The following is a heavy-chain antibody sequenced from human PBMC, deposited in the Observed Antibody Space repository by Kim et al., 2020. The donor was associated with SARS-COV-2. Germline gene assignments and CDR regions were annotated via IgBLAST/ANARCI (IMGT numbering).Heavy chain of an antibody. V-gene: IGHV1-69*13. CDR1: GGTFSSYA. Sequence: SVKVSCKASGGTFSSYAISWVRQAPGQGLEWMGGIIPIFGTANYAQKFQGRVTITADESTSTAYMELSSLRSEDTAVYYCARTYTGGIEWNTAMAGWSYYYGMDVWGQGTTVTVSS. J-gene: IGHJ6*02. CDR2: IIPIFGTA. D-gene: IGHD5-18*01. CDR3: ARTYTGGIEWNTAMAGWSYYYGMDV.